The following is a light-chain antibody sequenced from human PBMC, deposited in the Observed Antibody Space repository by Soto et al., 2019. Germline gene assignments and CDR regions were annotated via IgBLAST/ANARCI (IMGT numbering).Light chain of an antibody. V-gene: IGKV3-20*01. Sequence: VMTQAPATLSVSPGERASLSCRASQSVSSNYLAWYQQRPGQAPRLLIYGASSRATGIPDRFSGSGSGTDFTLTISRLEPEDSAVYFCQHYSSQTFGQGTKVDI. CDR2: GAS. J-gene: IGKJ1*01. CDR3: QHYSSQT. CDR1: QSVSSNY.